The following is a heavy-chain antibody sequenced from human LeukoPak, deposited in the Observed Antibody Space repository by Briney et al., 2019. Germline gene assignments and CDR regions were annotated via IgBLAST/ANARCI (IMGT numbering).Heavy chain of an antibody. CDR3: ARLISTSSSRFSDY. CDR2: ISISGENT. Sequence: PGGSLRLSCAASGFTFSSYAMSWDRQAPGKGLEWVSAISISGENTCYADSVKGRFTISRDTSRNTLYLQMHSLRAEDTAVYYCARLISTSSSRFSDYWGQGTLVTVSS. D-gene: IGHD6-6*01. J-gene: IGHJ4*02. CDR1: GFTFSSYA. V-gene: IGHV3-23*01.